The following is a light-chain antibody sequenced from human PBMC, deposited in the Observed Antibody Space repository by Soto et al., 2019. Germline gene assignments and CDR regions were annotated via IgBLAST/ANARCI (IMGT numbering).Light chain of an antibody. CDR3: QQYNKWPYT. CDR2: GAS. Sequence: EMVMTQSPATLSVSPGERAALSCRASQSVSSNFAWYQQKPGQAPRLLIYGASTRATGIPARFSGSGSGTEFTLTISSLQSEDVAVYYCQQYNKWPYTFGQGTKLEIK. CDR1: QSVSSN. J-gene: IGKJ2*01. V-gene: IGKV3-15*01.